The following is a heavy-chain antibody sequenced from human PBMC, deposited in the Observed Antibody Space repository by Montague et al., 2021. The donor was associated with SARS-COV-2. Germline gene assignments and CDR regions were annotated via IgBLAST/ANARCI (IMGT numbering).Heavy chain of an antibody. CDR2: ISGSGGRT. CDR1: EFPFSSYA. D-gene: IGHD6-13*01. V-gene: IGHV3-23*01. Sequence: SLRLSCAASEFPFSSYAMSWVRQAPGKGLEWVSAISGSGGRTYYADSVKGRFTLSRDNSKNTLYLQRNSLRAEDTAVYYCAKAALGSSSYFDYWGQGTLVTVSS. J-gene: IGHJ4*02. CDR3: AKAALGSSSYFDY.